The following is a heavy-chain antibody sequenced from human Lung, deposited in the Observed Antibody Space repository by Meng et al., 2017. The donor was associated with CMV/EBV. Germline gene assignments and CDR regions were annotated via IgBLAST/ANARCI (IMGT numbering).Heavy chain of an antibody. CDR3: SRGAPFFRDAFDL. J-gene: IGHJ3*01. CDR2: INPDSGGT. V-gene: IGHV1-2*02. CDR1: GYTFSGHY. Sequence: ASEXVSXLPSGYTFSGHYIHWVRQAPGQGLEWMGWINPDSGGTRYSQMFQYRVTMTRDTSINTAYMELSRLRPDDTAVYYGSRGAPFFRDAFDLWGQGTMVTVSS. D-gene: IGHD3-16*01.